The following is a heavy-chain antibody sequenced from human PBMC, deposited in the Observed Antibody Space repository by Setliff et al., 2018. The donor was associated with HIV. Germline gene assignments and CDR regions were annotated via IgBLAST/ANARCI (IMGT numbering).Heavy chain of an antibody. CDR2: IIPIFGTA. CDR3: ARAGHWELLQYFDS. D-gene: IGHD1-26*01. V-gene: IGHV1-69*13. CDR1: GGGVSNHV. Sequence: SVKVSCKASGGGVSNHVISWVRQAPGRGLEWMGGIIPIFGTADYAQKFKGRVTITADESTRAAYLELSSLISEDTAVYYCARAGHWELLQYFDSWGQGTLVTVSS. J-gene: IGHJ4*02.